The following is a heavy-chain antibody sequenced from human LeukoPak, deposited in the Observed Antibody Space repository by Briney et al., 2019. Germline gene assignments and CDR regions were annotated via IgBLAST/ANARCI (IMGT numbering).Heavy chain of an antibody. CDR1: GYTFSSYH. CDR3: ATGPTTSLGPFY. V-gene: IGHV1-46*01. Sequence: ASVKVSCKASGYTFSSYHIHWVRQAPGQGLEWMGIINPSGGSTSYAQKFQGRVNMTRDTSTSTVHVELSSLRSEDTAVYYCATGPTTSLGPFYWGQGTLVTVSS. J-gene: IGHJ4*02. D-gene: IGHD2-2*01. CDR2: INPSGGST.